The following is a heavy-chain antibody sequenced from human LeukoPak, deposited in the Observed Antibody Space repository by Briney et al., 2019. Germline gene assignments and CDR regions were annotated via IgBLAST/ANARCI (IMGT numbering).Heavy chain of an antibody. CDR2: INSHGSST. J-gene: IGHJ4*02. D-gene: IGHD2-15*01. Sequence: GGSLRLSCAASGFTFSSYWMHWVRQAPGKGLVWVSRINSHGSSTTYADSVEGRSTISRDNAENTLYLQMNSLRAEDTAVYYCARERLLPFDYWGQGTLVTVSS. CDR3: ARERLLPFDY. CDR1: GFTFSSYW. V-gene: IGHV3-74*01.